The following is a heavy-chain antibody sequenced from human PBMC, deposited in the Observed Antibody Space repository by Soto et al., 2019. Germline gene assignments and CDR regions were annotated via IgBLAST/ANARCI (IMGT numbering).Heavy chain of an antibody. CDR1: GYTLTELS. CDR2: FDPEDGET. CDR3: ATQQKGNDFWSGYGNWFDP. J-gene: IGHJ5*02. V-gene: IGHV1-24*01. D-gene: IGHD3-3*01. Sequence: GASVKVSCKVSGYTLTELSMHWVRQAPGKGLEWMGGFDPEDGETIYAQKFQGRVTMTEDTSTDTAYMELSSLRSEDTAVYYCATQQKGNDFWSGYGNWFDPWGQGTLVTVSS.